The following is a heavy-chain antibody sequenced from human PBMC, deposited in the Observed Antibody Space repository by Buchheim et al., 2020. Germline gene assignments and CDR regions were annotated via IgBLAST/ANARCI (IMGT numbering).Heavy chain of an antibody. CDR1: GFTFSSYG. CDR3: AKDDGYY. CDR2: ISYDGSNK. V-gene: IGHV3-30*18. J-gene: IGHJ4*02. Sequence: QVQLVESGGGVVQPGRSLRLSCAASGFTFSSYGMHWVRQAPGKGLEWVTFISYDGSNKYYADSVKGRFTISRDNSKNTLYLQMNSLRAEDTAVYYCAKDDGYYWGQGTL. D-gene: IGHD5-24*01.